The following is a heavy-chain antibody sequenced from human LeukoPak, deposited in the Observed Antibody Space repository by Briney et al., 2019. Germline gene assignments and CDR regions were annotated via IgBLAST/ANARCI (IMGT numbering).Heavy chain of an antibody. CDR2: INHSGST. V-gene: IGHV4-34*01. CDR3: ASLTGYYFYFDS. Sequence: SETLSLTCAVYGGSFSGYYWSWIRQPPGKGLEWIGEINHSGSTNYNPSLKSRVTISVDTSKNQFSLKLSSVTAEDTAVYYCASLTGYYFYFDSWGLGTLVTVSS. D-gene: IGHD3-9*01. J-gene: IGHJ4*02. CDR1: GGSFSGYY.